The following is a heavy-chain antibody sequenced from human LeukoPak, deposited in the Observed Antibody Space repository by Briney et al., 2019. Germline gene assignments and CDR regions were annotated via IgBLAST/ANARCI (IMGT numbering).Heavy chain of an antibody. CDR3: ARHSYGYYYYMDV. CDR2: IYPGDSDT. CDR1: GYSFTSYW. J-gene: IGHJ6*03. D-gene: IGHD5-18*01. V-gene: IGHV5-51*01. Sequence: GESLKISYKGSGYSFTSYWIGWVRQMPGKGLEWMGIIYPGDSDTRYSPSFQGQVTISADKSISTAYLQWSSLKASDTAMYYCARHSYGYYYYMDVWGKGTTVTVSS.